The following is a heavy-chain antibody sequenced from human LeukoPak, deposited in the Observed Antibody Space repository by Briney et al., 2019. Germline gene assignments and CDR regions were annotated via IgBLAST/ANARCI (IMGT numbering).Heavy chain of an antibody. CDR2: ISYDGSNK. CDR1: GFTFSSYA. Sequence: QPGRSLRLSCAASGFTFSSYAMHWVRQAPGKGLEWVAVISYDGSNKYYADSVKGRFTISRDNSKNTLYPQMNSLRAEDTAVYYCATPPVDYWGQGTLVTVSS. CDR3: ATPPVDY. J-gene: IGHJ4*02. V-gene: IGHV3-30*04.